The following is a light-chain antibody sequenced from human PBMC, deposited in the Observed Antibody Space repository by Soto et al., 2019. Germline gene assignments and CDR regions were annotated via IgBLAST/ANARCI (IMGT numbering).Light chain of an antibody. CDR1: SSNIGAGYD. Sequence: QSVLTQPPSVSGAPGQRVTISCTGSSSNIGAGYDVHWYQQLPGTAPKLLIYANNNRPSGVPDRFSGSRSGTSASLAITGLQAEDEADYYCAAWDDSLNGLYVFGSGTKLTVL. V-gene: IGLV1-40*01. CDR2: ANN. CDR3: AAWDDSLNGLYV. J-gene: IGLJ1*01.